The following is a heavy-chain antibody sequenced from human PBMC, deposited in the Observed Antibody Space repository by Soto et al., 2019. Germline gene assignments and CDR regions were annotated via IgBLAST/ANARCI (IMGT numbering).Heavy chain of an antibody. D-gene: IGHD1-20*01. Sequence: QVQLVQSGAEVKKPGSSVKVSCKASGGTFNTNAYTISWVRQGPGQGLEWMGGILPSFRTTNYAQRFQGRVTITADDSTSTSYMELSSLRFEDTAVYYCARLTQGNWGQGTLVTVSS. CDR3: ARLTQGN. CDR2: ILPSFRTT. CDR1: GGTFNTNAYT. V-gene: IGHV1-69*12. J-gene: IGHJ4*02.